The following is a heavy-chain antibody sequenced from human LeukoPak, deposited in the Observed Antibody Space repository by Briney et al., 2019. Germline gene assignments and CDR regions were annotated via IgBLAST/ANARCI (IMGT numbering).Heavy chain of an antibody. CDR1: GGSFSGYY. J-gene: IGHJ4*02. D-gene: IGHD4-4*01. CDR3: ARRYSNFDY. V-gene: IGHV4-34*01. CDR2: INHSGST. Sequence: SETLSLTCVVYGGSFSGYYWSWIRQPPGKGLEWIGEINHSGSTNYNPSLKSRVTISVDTSKNQFSLKLSSVTAADTAVYYCARRYSNFDYWGQGTLVTVSS.